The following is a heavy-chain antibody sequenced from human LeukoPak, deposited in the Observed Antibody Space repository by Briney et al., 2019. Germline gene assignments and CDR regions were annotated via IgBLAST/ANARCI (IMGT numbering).Heavy chain of an antibody. Sequence: SETLSLTCNVSSGSISSYYWSWIRQPAGKRLEWIGRIYSSGSTTYNPPLKNRVTMSLDTSKNQFSLKLTSVTAADTAVYYCARGSSGYYYGWGQGTLVTVSS. CDR1: SGSISSYY. D-gene: IGHD3-22*01. CDR3: ARGSSGYYYG. V-gene: IGHV4-4*07. CDR2: IYSSGST. J-gene: IGHJ4*02.